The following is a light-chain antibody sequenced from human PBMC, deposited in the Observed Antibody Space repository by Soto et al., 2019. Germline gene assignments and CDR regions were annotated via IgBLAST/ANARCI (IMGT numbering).Light chain of an antibody. CDR1: QSISSW. CDR3: QQYNSYSLT. J-gene: IGKJ4*01. Sequence: DIQMTQSPSTLSASVGDRVTITCRASQSISSWLAWYQQKPGKAPKLLIYKASSLESGVPSRFSGSGAGTEFTLTISSLQPDDFATYYCQQYNSYSLTFGGGTKVEIK. V-gene: IGKV1-5*03. CDR2: KAS.